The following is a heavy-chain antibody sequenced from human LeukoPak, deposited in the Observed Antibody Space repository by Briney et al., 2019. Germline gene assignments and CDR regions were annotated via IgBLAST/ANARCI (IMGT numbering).Heavy chain of an antibody. Sequence: SETLSLTCAVSGASISRSTYYWGWTRQTPGKGLEWIASIYYTGTIVYNPSLKSRVTISVDTSKNQFSLKLSSVTAADTAVYYCARGEAPGLGAFDIWGQGTMVTVSS. CDR2: IYYTGTI. CDR1: GASISRSTYY. D-gene: IGHD3-16*01. V-gene: IGHV4-39*07. J-gene: IGHJ3*02. CDR3: ARGEAPGLGAFDI.